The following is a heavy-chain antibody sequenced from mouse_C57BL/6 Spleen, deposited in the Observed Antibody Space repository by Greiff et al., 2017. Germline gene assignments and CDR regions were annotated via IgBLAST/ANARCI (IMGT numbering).Heavy chain of an antibody. J-gene: IGHJ3*01. CDR3: ARDNYGSSH. CDR2: ISYDGSN. CDR1: GYSITSGYY. V-gene: IGHV3-6*01. D-gene: IGHD1-1*01. Sequence: EVKLMESGPGLVKPSQSLSLTCSVTGYSITSGYYWNCIRQFPGNKLEWMGYISYDGSNNYNPSLKNRISITRDTSKNQFFLMLNSVTTEDTATYYCARDNYGSSHWGQGTLVTVSA.